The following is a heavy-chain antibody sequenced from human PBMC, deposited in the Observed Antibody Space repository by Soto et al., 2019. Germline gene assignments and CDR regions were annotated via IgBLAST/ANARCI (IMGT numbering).Heavy chain of an antibody. D-gene: IGHD1-26*01. V-gene: IGHV3-23*01. J-gene: IGHJ5*02. CDR1: GFIVENFG. CDR3: AKNQGVELVPLATVDWFDP. Sequence: GGSLRLSCAASGFIVENFGRSWVRQAPGKGLEWISSISGSGFKKYYADSVKGRFTISRDNSKSTVYLELNNLSAEDTAVYHCAKNQGVELVPLATVDWFDPWGQGSVVT. CDR2: ISGSGFKK.